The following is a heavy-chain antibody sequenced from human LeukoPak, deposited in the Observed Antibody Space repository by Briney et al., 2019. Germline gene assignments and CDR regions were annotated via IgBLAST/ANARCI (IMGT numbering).Heavy chain of an antibody. Sequence: VASVKVSCKASGGTFSSYAISWVRQAPGQGLEWMGGIIPIFGTANYAQKFQGRVTITADESTSTAYMELSSLRSEDTAVYYCARDRVTHPSIAAEGNWFDPWGQGTLVTVSS. V-gene: IGHV1-69*13. CDR2: IIPIFGTA. CDR3: ARDRVTHPSIAAEGNWFDP. J-gene: IGHJ5*02. CDR1: GGTFSSYA. D-gene: IGHD6-13*01.